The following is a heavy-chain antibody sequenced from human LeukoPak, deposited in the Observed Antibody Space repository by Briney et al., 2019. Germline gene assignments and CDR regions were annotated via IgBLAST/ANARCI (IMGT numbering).Heavy chain of an antibody. CDR3: ARDGAYCSSTSCYNWFDP. V-gene: IGHV4-61*02. D-gene: IGHD2-2*01. CDR2: IYSSGST. J-gene: IGHJ5*02. CDR1: GDSISSGSYY. Sequence: SETLSLTCTVSGDSISSGSYYWSWIRQPAGKGLEWIGRIYSSGSTNCNPSLKSRVTISVDTSKNQFSLTLSSVTAADTAVYYCARDGAYCSSTSCYNWFDPWGQGTLVTVSS.